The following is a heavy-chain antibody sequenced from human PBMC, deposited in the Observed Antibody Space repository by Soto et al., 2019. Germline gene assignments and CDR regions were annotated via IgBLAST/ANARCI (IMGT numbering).Heavy chain of an antibody. V-gene: IGHV1-2*02. CDR3: ANDRVRTPNGADSFDV. D-gene: IGHD2-8*01. CDR1: GYAFGAYY. CDR2: INPHGGGA. J-gene: IGHJ3*01. Sequence: QVQLVQSGAEVKKPGASVKVSCKASGYAFGAYYIYWVRQAPGQGLEWMGYINPHGGGARYVQEFRDRLTITTDTPKDTAYMEPRSLTSDDTAIYYCANDRVRTPNGADSFDVWGQGTSVTVS.